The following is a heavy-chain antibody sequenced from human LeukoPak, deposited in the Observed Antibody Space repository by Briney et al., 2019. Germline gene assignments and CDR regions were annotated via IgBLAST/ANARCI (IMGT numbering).Heavy chain of an antibody. CDR2: INHSGST. Sequence: PSETLSLTCTVSGGSISSYYWSWIRQPPGKGLEWIGEINHSGSTNYNASLKSRVTISVDTSKNQFSLKLSSVTAADTAVYYCAREIAAVGAVSWFDPWGQGTLVTVSS. D-gene: IGHD6-13*01. CDR1: GGSISSYY. V-gene: IGHV4-34*01. CDR3: AREIAAVGAVSWFDP. J-gene: IGHJ5*02.